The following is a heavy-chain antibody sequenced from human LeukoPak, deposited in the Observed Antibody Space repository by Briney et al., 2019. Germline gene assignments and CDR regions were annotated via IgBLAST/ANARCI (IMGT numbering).Heavy chain of an antibody. CDR1: GFTFSSYW. CDR2: IKQDGSEK. Sequence: GESLRLSCAAFGFTFSSYWMSWVRQAPGKGLEWVANIKQDGSEKYYVDSVKGRFTISRDNAKNSLYLQMNSLRAEDTAVYYCAREQNGDYDYWGQGTLVTVSS. D-gene: IGHD4-17*01. V-gene: IGHV3-7*01. CDR3: AREQNGDYDY. J-gene: IGHJ4*02.